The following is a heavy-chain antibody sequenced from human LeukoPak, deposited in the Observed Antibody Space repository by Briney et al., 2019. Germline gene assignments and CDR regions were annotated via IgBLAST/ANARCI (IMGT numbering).Heavy chain of an antibody. CDR1: GFTFSSYA. CDR2: ISYDGSNK. J-gene: IGHJ4*02. CDR3: ARVALMVRGVLDY. D-gene: IGHD3-10*01. V-gene: IGHV3-30-3*01. Sequence: GRSLRLSCAASGFTFSSYAMHWVRQAPGKGLEWVAVISYDGSNKYYADSVKGRFTISRDNSKNTLYLQMNSLRAEDTAVYSCARVALMVRGVLDYWGQGTLVTVSS.